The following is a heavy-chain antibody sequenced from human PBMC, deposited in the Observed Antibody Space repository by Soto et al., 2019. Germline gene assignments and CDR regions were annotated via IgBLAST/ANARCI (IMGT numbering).Heavy chain of an antibody. CDR3: AYAYGGRSLY. V-gene: IGHV2-5*02. J-gene: IGHJ4*02. D-gene: IGHD1-26*01. CDR1: GFSLPTDRVG. CDR2: IYWDDTK. Sequence: QITLKESGPTLVKPTQTLTLTCTFSGFSLPTDRVGVGWIRQPPGKALEWLAVIYWDDTKTYRPSLKSRLTITKDTSKNQVALTMTDMAPVDTATYYCAYAYGGRSLYRGQGTLVTVSS.